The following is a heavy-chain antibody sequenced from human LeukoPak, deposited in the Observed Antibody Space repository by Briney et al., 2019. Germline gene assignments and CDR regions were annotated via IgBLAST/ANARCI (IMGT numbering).Heavy chain of an antibody. CDR3: ARDRGGYSTDFDW. J-gene: IGHJ4*02. V-gene: IGHV3-7*03. CDR1: GFTFSSYW. CDR2: VKPDGSEK. Sequence: GGSLRLSCAASGFTFSSYWMTWVRQAPGKGLEWVAHVKPDGSEKSYVDSVKGRFTISRDNAQNSLYLQMNSLRAEDTAVYYCARDRGGYSTDFDWWGQGALVTVSS. D-gene: IGHD5-12*01.